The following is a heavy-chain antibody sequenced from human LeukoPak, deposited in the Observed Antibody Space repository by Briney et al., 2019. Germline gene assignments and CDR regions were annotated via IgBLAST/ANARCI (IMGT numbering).Heavy chain of an antibody. CDR2: ITYRRSA. CDR1: GGSLDIYY. V-gene: IGHV4-34*01. J-gene: IGHJ4*02. D-gene: IGHD2-21*01. Sequence: SETLSLTCAVYGGSLDIYYWMFVRQPPGKGLHWIGEITYRRSADYNPSLKSRTSITIDASQRQISLKLTSVTAADTAVYYCAGYGGDWNFDFDSWGQGTLVSVSP. CDR3: AGYGGDWNFDFDS.